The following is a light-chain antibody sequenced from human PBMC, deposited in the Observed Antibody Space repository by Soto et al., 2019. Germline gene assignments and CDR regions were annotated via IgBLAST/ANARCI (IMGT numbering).Light chain of an antibody. CDR2: KAS. V-gene: IGKV1-5*03. CDR1: QSISSW. J-gene: IGKJ1*01. CDR3: QQYNDNWT. Sequence: DIQMTQSPSTLSASVGDRVTITCRASQSISSWLAWYQHKPGKAPRLLIYKASTLQSAVTSRFSGSVSGTEFTLAISSLQPDASATYYCQQYNDNWTFGQGTKVE.